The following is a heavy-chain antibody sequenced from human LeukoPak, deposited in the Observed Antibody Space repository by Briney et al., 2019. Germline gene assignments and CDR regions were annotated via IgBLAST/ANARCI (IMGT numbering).Heavy chain of an antibody. J-gene: IGHJ4*02. D-gene: IGHD6-13*01. CDR1: GFTFSSYW. CDR3: ARDRSNSWFDY. Sequence: GGSLRLSCAASGFTFSSYWMHWVRQAPGKGLVWVSHINNDGGSITYADSVKGRFTISRDNAKNTVFLQMNSLRAEDTAVYYCARDRSNSWFDYWGQGTLVTVSS. V-gene: IGHV3-74*01. CDR2: INNDGGSI.